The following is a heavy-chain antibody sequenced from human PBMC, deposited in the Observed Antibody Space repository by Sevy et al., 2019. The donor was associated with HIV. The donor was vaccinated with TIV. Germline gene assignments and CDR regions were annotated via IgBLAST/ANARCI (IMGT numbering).Heavy chain of an antibody. V-gene: IGHV1-69*06. Sequence: ASVKVSCKSSGDSFSGYTIIWVRQAPGQGLEWMGGIIPISGPAGPTNSAQNFQDRATITADISTHTAYMELSSLRSEDTALYFCARASCCGGDCYYLQYWGQGTLVTVS. D-gene: IGHD2-21*02. CDR3: ARASCCGGDCYYLQY. CDR2: IIPISGPAGPT. CDR1: GDSFSGYT. J-gene: IGHJ1*01.